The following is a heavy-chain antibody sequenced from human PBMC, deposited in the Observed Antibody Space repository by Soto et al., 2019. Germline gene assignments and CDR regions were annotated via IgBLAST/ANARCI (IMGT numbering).Heavy chain of an antibody. D-gene: IGHD6-19*01. CDR1: GFTFSSYS. Sequence: GGSLRLSCAASGFTFSSYSMNWVRQAPGKGLEWVSYISSSSSTIYYAESVKGRFTISRDNAKNSLYLQMNSLRDEDTAVYYCARQGYSSGWYGRYNWFDPWGQGTLVTVSS. V-gene: IGHV3-48*02. CDR3: ARQGYSSGWYGRYNWFDP. J-gene: IGHJ5*02. CDR2: ISSSSSTI.